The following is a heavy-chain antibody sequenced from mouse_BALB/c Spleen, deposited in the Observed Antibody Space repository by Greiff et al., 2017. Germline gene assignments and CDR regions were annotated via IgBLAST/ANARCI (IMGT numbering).Heavy chain of an antibody. CDR2: ISSGGST. J-gene: IGHJ2*01. CDR3: ARGGEGYYFDY. CDR1: GFTFSSYA. V-gene: IGHV5-6-5*01. Sequence: EVQVVESGGGLVKPGGSLKLSCAASGFTFSSYAMSWVRQSPEKRLEWVASISSGGSTYYPDSVKGRFTISRDNARNILYLQMSSLRSEDTAMYYCARGGEGYYFDYWGQGTTLTVSS.